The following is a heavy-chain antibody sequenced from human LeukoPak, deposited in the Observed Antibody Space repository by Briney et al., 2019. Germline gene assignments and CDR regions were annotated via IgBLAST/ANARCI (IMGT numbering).Heavy chain of an antibody. CDR2: ISGSGGST. Sequence: GSLRLSCAASGFTFSSYAMSWVRQAPGKGLEWVSAISGSGGSTYYADSVKGRFTISRDNSKNTLYLQMNSLRAEDTAVYYCAQYLNYYDSPFDYWGQGTLVTVSS. J-gene: IGHJ4*02. CDR3: AQYLNYYDSPFDY. D-gene: IGHD3-22*01. V-gene: IGHV3-23*01. CDR1: GFTFSSYA.